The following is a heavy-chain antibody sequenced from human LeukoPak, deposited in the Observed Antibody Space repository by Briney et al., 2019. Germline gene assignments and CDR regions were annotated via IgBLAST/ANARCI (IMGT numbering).Heavy chain of an antibody. J-gene: IGHJ4*02. Sequence: SETLSLTCSVSGGSISNYYWSWIRQPPGKALEWIGYIYNSGSTNYNLSLKSRLTISVDTSKNQFSLKLNSVTAADTAVYYCARHGGGYSFDYWGQGTLVTVSS. V-gene: IGHV4-59*08. CDR2: IYNSGST. CDR3: ARHGGGYSFDY. CDR1: GGSISNYY. D-gene: IGHD5-24*01.